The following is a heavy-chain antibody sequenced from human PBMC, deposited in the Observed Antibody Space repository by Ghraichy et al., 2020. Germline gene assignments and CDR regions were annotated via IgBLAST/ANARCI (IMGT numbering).Heavy chain of an antibody. CDR1: GYSISSGYY. CDR2: IYHSGST. D-gene: IGHD4-23*01. J-gene: IGHJ3*02. Sequence: SETLSLTCTVSGYSISSGYYWGWIRQPPGKGLEWIGSIYHSGSTYYNPSLKSRVTISVDTSKNQFSLKLSSVTAADTAVYYCARENVGKFAFAIWGQGS. CDR3: ARENVGKFAFAI. V-gene: IGHV4-38-2*02.